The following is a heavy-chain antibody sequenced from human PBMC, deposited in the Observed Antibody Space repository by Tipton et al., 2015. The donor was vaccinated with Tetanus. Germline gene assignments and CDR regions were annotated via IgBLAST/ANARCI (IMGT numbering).Heavy chain of an antibody. CDR1: GFTFDNYA. CDR3: ARQADMRDHYFDY. CDR2: IWYDGSNQ. V-gene: IGHV3-33*01. Sequence: SLRLSCAASGFTFDNYALHWVRQAPGKGLQWLAVIWYDGSNQYYEESMKGRFTISRDNAKNTIFLQMNSLRAEDTAVYYCARQADMRDHYFDYWGQGTLVTVSS. J-gene: IGHJ4*02. D-gene: IGHD2-15*01.